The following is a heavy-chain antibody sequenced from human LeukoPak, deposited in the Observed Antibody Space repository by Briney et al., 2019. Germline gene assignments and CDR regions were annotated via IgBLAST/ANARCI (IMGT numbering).Heavy chain of an antibody. D-gene: IGHD2-15*01. Sequence: PSETLSLTCTVSGGSIISSDYHWGWVRQPPGKGLELIGTISYSGNTDYNPSLRSRVTISVDTSNNQFSLRLGSVTAADTAVYHCARHCCSGPAKRVFDIWGQGTMVTVSS. V-gene: IGHV4-39*01. CDR1: GGSIISSDYH. CDR2: ISYSGNT. CDR3: ARHCCSGPAKRVFDI. J-gene: IGHJ3*02.